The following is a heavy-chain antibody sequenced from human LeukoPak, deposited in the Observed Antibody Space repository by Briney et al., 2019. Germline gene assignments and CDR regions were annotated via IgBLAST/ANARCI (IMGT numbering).Heavy chain of an antibody. CDR2: ISSSGSTI. V-gene: IGHV3-48*03. Sequence: GGSLRLFCAASGFTFSSYEMNLVRQAPGKGLELVSYISSSGSTIYYADSVKGRFTISRDNAKNSLYLQMNSLRAEDTAVYYCAREGYCSGGSCYGDLDYWGQGTLVTVSS. J-gene: IGHJ4*02. D-gene: IGHD2-15*01. CDR3: AREGYCSGGSCYGDLDY. CDR1: GFTFSSYE.